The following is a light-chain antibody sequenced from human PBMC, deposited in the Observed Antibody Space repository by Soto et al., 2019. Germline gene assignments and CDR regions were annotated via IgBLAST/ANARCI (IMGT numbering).Light chain of an antibody. CDR3: QQYEELPFT. CDR1: QSVVNY. CDR2: DAS. Sequence: DVQLTQSPSTLSASVGDRVAISCQASQSVVNYLNWFQQRPGKAPQLLISDASHLEPGVPSRFSGQRSGTDFTLIISSLQPEYFATYYCQQYEELPFTFGGGTGVEV. J-gene: IGKJ4*01. V-gene: IGKV1-33*01.